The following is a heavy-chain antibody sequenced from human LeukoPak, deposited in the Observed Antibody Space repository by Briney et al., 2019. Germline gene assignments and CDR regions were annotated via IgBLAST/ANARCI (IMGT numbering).Heavy chain of an antibody. CDR3: ARDPYSGSYGPYYYYFMDV. J-gene: IGHJ6*03. V-gene: IGHV3-21*01. D-gene: IGHD1-26*01. Sequence: GGSLRLSCAASGFTFSSYWMHWVRQAPGKGLEWVSSITTSSTYIYYADSVKGRFTISRDNAKNSLYLQMNSLRAEDTAVYFCARDPYSGSYGPYYYYFMDVWGKGTTVTISS. CDR2: ITTSSTYI. CDR1: GFTFSSYW.